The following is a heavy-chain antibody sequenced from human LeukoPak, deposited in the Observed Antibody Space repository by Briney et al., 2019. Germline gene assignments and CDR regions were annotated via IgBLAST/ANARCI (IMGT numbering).Heavy chain of an antibody. V-gene: IGHV3-74*01. Sequence: GGSLRLSCAASGFTFSSYWMHWVRQAPGKGLVWVSRINSDGSSTSYADSVKGRFTLSRDNAKNTLYLQMNSLRAEDTAVYYCAREVPRGITGTQTYMDVWGKGTTVTVSS. CDR2: INSDGSST. J-gene: IGHJ6*03. CDR3: AREVPRGITGTQTYMDV. D-gene: IGHD1-7*01. CDR1: GFTFSSYW.